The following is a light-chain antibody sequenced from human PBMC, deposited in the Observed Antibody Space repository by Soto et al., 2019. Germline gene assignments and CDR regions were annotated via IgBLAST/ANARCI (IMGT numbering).Light chain of an antibody. V-gene: IGKV1-5*01. Sequence: IHITHSPSSLSSSVLDIVTMTCLARQSLSSGLSWYQQKPGKATKLLIYAASSLKSGVPSRFSGSGSGTVFTLTINSLQPDDFATYYCQQYHSYSPWTFGQGTKVDIK. CDR1: QSLSSG. CDR2: AAS. CDR3: QQYHSYSPWT. J-gene: IGKJ1*01.